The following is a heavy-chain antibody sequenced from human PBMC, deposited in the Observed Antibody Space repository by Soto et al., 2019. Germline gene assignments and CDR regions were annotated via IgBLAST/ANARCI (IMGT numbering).Heavy chain of an antibody. CDR3: ARFSEKFAFDY. V-gene: IGHV3-33*01. CDR1: GFTFSNFG. J-gene: IGHJ4*02. Sequence: PGGSLRLSCAASGFTFSNFGMHWVRQAPGKGLEWVTVIWFDGSNEFYADSVKGRFTISRDISKNTLYLQIHSLRAEDTAMCYCARFSEKFAFDYWGQGTRVTVSS. CDR2: IWFDGSNE.